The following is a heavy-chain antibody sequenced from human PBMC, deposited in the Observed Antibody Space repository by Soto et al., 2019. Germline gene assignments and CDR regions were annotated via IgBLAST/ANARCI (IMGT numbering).Heavy chain of an antibody. J-gene: IGHJ4*02. CDR2: ISHDGSNK. Sequence: GGSLRLSCAGSGFTFNNYGIHWVRQAPGKGLEWVAVISHDGSNKFYADSVKGRFTISRDNSKNTLYLQVNSLRPEDTAVYYCAKGGTSRYDFWITLDFWGQGTLVTVS. V-gene: IGHV3-30*18. CDR1: GFTFNNYG. D-gene: IGHD3-3*01. CDR3: AKGGTSRYDFWITLDF.